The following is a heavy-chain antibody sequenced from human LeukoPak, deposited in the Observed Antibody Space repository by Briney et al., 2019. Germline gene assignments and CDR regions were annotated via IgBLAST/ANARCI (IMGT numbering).Heavy chain of an antibody. CDR1: GFTFTRYA. D-gene: IGHD6-19*01. CDR2: VSRSGSST. J-gene: IGHJ4*02. V-gene: IGHV3-23*01. CDR3: ARGSSGWYSFDY. Sequence: GGSLRLSCAASGFTFTRYAMSWVRQAPGKGLEWVSGVSRSGSSTKYADNVKGRFIISGDNPKNTLYLQMNSRRAEDTDVYYCARGSSGWYSFDYWGQGTLVTVSS.